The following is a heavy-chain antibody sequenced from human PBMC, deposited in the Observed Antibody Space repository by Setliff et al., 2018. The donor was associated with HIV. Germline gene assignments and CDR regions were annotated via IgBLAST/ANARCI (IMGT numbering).Heavy chain of an antibody. J-gene: IGHJ4*02. CDR3: ARDHWVAGLDY. Sequence: GGSLRLSCAASGFTFSNYAMHWVRQAPGKGLEWVAVISYDGSNKYYADSVKGRFTISRDNSKNSLYLQMNSLRVEDTAVYYCARDHWVAGLDYWGQGTLVTVSS. CDR1: GFTFSNYA. D-gene: IGHD6-19*01. V-gene: IGHV3-30*04. CDR2: ISYDGSNK.